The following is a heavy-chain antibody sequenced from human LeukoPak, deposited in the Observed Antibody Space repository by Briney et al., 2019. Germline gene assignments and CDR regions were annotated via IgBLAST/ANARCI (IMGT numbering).Heavy chain of an antibody. Sequence: PSETLSLTCTASGYSISSGDYWGWTRQPPGKGLEWIGSIYHSGSTYYNPSLKSRVTISVDTSKNQFSLKLSSVTAADTAVYYCARSPVEMATTRVILAAFDIWGQGTMVTVSS. CDR1: GYSISSGDY. CDR3: ARSPVEMATTRVILAAFDI. CDR2: IYHSGST. D-gene: IGHD5-24*01. J-gene: IGHJ3*02. V-gene: IGHV4-38-2*02.